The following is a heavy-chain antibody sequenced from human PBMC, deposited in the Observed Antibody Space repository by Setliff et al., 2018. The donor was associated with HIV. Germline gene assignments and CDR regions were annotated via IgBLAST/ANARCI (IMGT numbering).Heavy chain of an antibody. J-gene: IGHJ4*02. V-gene: IGHV3-23*01. D-gene: IGHD3-16*01. CDR2: ISSSGFPI. Sequence: GALRLSCAASGFTFSSYAMSWVRHAPGKGLEWVAQISSSGFPIYYADSVRGRFTASRDNGKNSLFLQMTSLRAEDTAVYHCAKDMNYNNDYPGVLGSWGRGTLVTVSS. CDR3: AKDMNYNNDYPGVLGS. CDR1: GFTFSSYA.